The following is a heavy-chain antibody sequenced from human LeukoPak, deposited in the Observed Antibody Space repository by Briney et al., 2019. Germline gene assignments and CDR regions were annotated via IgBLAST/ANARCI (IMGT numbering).Heavy chain of an antibody. J-gene: IGHJ3*02. CDR2: IYHSGST. CDR1: GGSISSGGYY. V-gene: IGHV4-30-2*01. CDR3: ARRRGLTAAPRIVFDI. D-gene: IGHD6-13*01. Sequence: PSQTLSLTCTVSGGSISSGGYYWSWIRQPPGKGLEWIGYIYHSGSTYYNPSLKSRVTISVDRSKNQFSLKLRSVTAADTAVYYCARRRGLTAAPRIVFDIWGQGTMVTVSS.